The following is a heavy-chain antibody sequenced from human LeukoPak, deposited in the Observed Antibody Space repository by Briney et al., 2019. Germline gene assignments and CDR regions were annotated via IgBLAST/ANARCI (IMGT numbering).Heavy chain of an antibody. J-gene: IGHJ4*02. V-gene: IGHV4-39*01. Sequence: SETLSLTCTVSGGSISSSSYYRGWIRQPPGKGLEWIGSIYYSGSTYYNPSLKSRVTISVDTSKNQFSLKLSTVTAADTAVYYCARLRLRGYFDYWGQGTLVTVSS. D-gene: IGHD5-12*01. CDR3: ARLRLRGYFDY. CDR1: GGSISSSSYY. CDR2: IYYSGST.